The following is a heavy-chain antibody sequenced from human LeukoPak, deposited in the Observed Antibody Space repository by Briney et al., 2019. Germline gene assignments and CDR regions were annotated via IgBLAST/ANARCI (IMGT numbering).Heavy chain of an antibody. D-gene: IGHD3-22*01. CDR1: GFTFSSYG. Sequence: QSGGSLRLSCAASGFTFSSYGMHWVRQAPGKGLEWVAFIRYDGSNKYYADSVKGRFTISRDNSKNTLYLQMNSLRAEDTAVYYCAKEEPMIDAFDIWGQGTMVTVSS. V-gene: IGHV3-30*02. J-gene: IGHJ3*02. CDR3: AKEEPMIDAFDI. CDR2: IRYDGSNK.